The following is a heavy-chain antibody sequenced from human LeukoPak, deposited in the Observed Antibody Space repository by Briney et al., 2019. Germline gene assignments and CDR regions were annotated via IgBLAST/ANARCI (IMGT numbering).Heavy chain of an antibody. Sequence: ASVKVSCKASGYTFTDYYMHWVRQAPGQTFEWLTWINPKSGDTHYTQKFQGRVTVTTDTSITSVYMELSGLQSDDTAVYYCVRDLTGGSGDWGQGTLVTVSS. CDR1: GYTFTDYY. V-gene: IGHV1-2*02. CDR2: INPKSGDT. D-gene: IGHD6-19*01. CDR3: VRDLTGGSGD. J-gene: IGHJ4*02.